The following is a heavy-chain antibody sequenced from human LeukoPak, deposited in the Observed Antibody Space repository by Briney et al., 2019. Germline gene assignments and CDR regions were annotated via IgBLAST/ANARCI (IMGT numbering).Heavy chain of an antibody. D-gene: IGHD2-21*01. CDR1: GFTFLSLA. V-gene: IGHV3-23*01. CDR2: IYENGGTT. Sequence: GGSLSLSFVGSGFTFLSLAMSWVRQAPERGLKFVSGIYENGGTTYYADSVKGRFSISRDNSKNTLYLQMDSLRGEDTAVYYCAKDFRIGYSAHFDYWGQGALVTVSS. CDR3: AKDFRIGYSAHFDY. J-gene: IGHJ4*02.